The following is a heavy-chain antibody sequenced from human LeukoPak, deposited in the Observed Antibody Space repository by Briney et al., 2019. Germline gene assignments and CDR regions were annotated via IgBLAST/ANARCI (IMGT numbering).Heavy chain of an antibody. CDR2: FNPEEGET. CDR3: ATEIVGYGDVHYFDH. Sequence: SVKVSCKISGYTLIEVSRHWVRHSPGKGLEWMGGFNPEEGETIYARKFQGRLTLTEDTSTDTAYMEVSGLRSEDTAVYYCATEIVGYGDVHYFDHWGQGTLVTVSS. J-gene: IGHJ4*02. CDR1: GYTLIEVS. D-gene: IGHD5-12*01. V-gene: IGHV1-24*01.